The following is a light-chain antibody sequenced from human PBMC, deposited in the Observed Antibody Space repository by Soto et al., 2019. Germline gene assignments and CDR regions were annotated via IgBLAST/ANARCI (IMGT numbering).Light chain of an antibody. V-gene: IGKV3-15*01. J-gene: IGKJ2*01. CDR2: GAS. CDR3: QQYNNWPPYT. Sequence: EIVMTQSPATLSVSPGERATLSCRASQSVSSNLAWYQQKTGQAPRLLIYGASTRATGIPARFSGSGSGTEFTLTISSLQSEDFAVYYCQQYNNWPPYTFGQGTKREIK. CDR1: QSVSSN.